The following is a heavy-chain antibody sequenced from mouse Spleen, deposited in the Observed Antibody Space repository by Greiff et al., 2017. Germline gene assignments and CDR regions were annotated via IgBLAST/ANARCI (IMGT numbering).Heavy chain of an antibody. CDR1: GFTFSDYG. D-gene: IGHD2-1*01. J-gene: IGHJ2*01. Sequence: EVQVVESGGGLVKPGGSLKLSCAASGFTFSDYGMAWVRQAPGKGPEWVAFISNLAYSIYYADTVTGRFTISRENAKNTLYLEMSSLRSEDTAMYYCARQGNYYFDYWGQGTTLTVSS. V-gene: IGHV5-15*01. CDR3: ARQGNYYFDY. CDR2: ISNLAYSI.